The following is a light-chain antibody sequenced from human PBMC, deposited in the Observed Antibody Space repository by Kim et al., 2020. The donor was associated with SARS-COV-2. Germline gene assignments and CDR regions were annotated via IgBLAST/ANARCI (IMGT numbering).Light chain of an antibody. V-gene: IGKV3-11*01. CDR3: QQGSNWPLS. Sequence: PEESATLPCQAGRSLSSCLARDQQKPGQAPRLLIYDASNRATGIPARFRGGGSGTDFTLTIRSLEAEDFAVYYCQQGSNWPLSFGGGTKLEI. J-gene: IGKJ4*01. CDR1: RSLSSC. CDR2: DAS.